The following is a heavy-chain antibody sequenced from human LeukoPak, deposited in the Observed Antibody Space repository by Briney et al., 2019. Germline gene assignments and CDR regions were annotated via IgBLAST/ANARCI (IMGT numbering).Heavy chain of an antibody. CDR3: AKPTSGDGSFLIDY. J-gene: IGHJ4*02. Sequence: SETLSLTCAVYGGSFSGYYWSWIRQPPGKGLEWIGEIKDSGSANYNPSLKSRVFISVDTSKNQFSLKLRSVTAADTAVYYCAKPTSGDGSFLIDYWGQGTLVTVSS. CDR2: IKDSGSA. CDR1: GGSFSGYY. D-gene: IGHD1-26*01. V-gene: IGHV4-34*01.